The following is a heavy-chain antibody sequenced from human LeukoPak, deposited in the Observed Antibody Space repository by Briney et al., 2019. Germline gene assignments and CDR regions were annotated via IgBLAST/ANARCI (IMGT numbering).Heavy chain of an antibody. CDR1: GGSISSSSYY. Sequence: SETLSLTRTVSGGSISSSSYYWGWIRQPPGKGLEWIGSIYYSGSTYYKPSLKSRLTISVDTSKNHFSLKLSSVTAADTAVYYCARNRYYYGSRNYGVPTWFDPWGQGTLVTVSS. CDR2: IYYSGST. D-gene: IGHD3-10*01. CDR3: ARNRYYYGSRNYGVPTWFDP. V-gene: IGHV4-39*02. J-gene: IGHJ5*02.